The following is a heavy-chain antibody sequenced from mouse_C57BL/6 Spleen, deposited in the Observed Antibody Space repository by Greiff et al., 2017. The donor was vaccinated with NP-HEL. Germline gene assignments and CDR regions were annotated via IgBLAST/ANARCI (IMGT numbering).Heavy chain of an antibody. J-gene: IGHJ2*01. V-gene: IGHV3-6*01. CDR3: AREGGYYVNFDY. CDR1: GYSITSGYY. Sequence: VQLKESGPGLVKPSQSLSLTCSVPGYSITSGYYWNWIRQFPGNKLEWMGYISYDGSNNYNPSLKNRISITRDTSKNQFFLKLNSVTTEDTATYYCAREGGYYVNFDYWGQGTTLTVSS. D-gene: IGHD2-3*01. CDR2: ISYDGSN.